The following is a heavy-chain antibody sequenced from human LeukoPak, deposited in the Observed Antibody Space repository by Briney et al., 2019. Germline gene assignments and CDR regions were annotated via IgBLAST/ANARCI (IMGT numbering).Heavy chain of an antibody. V-gene: IGHV3-53*01. CDR2: IYSGGST. D-gene: IGHD5-12*01. CDR1: GFTVSSNY. J-gene: IGHJ4*02. CDR3: ASPGEYSGYDSIYFDY. Sequence: PGGSLRLSCAASGFTVSSNYMSWVRQAPGKGLEWVSVIYSGGSTYYADSVKGRFTISRDNSKNTLYLQMNSLRAEDTAVYYCASPGEYSGYDSIYFDYWGQGTLVTVSS.